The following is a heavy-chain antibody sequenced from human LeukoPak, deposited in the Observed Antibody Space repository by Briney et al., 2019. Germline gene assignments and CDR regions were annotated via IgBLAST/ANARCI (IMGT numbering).Heavy chain of an antibody. CDR3: AKDFKDSSAYYPGY. D-gene: IGHD3-22*01. J-gene: IGHJ4*02. CDR2: ISYDGSNK. V-gene: IGHV3-30*18. CDR1: GSTFSSYG. Sequence: PGGSLRLSCAASGSTFSSYGMHWVRQAPGKGLEWVAVISYDGSNKYYADSVKGRFTISRDNSKNTLYLQMNSLRAEDTAVYYCAKDFKDSSAYYPGYWGQGTLVTVSS.